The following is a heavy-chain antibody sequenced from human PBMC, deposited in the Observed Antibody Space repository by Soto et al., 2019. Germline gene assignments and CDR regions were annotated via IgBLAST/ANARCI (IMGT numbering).Heavy chain of an antibody. J-gene: IGHJ4*02. D-gene: IGHD3-16*02. CDR3: AKDAHLGELSLGLDY. Sequence: GGSPRLSCAASGFTFSSYAMSWVRQAPGKGLEWVSAISGSGGSTYYADSVKGRFTISRDNSKNTLYLQMNSLRAEDTAVYYCAKDAHLGELSLGLDYWGQGTLVTVSS. V-gene: IGHV3-23*01. CDR1: GFTFSSYA. CDR2: ISGSGGST.